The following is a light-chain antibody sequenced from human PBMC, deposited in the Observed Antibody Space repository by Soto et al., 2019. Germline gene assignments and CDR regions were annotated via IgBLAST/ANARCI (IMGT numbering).Light chain of an antibody. CDR3: QQYDNWPRT. J-gene: IGKJ1*01. CDR2: GAS. CDR1: QSVSDN. V-gene: IGKV3-15*01. Sequence: EIVMTQSPAALSVSPGERATLSCRASQSVSDNLAWYQQKLGQAPRLLIYGASTRAAGFPARFSGSGSGTEFTLTISSLQSEDFAVYYCQQYDNWPRTFGQGTKVEIK.